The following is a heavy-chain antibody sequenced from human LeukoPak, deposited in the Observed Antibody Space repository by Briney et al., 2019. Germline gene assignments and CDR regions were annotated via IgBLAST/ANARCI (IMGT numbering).Heavy chain of an antibody. CDR2: IYTSGST. CDR1: GGSISSGSYY. CDR3: ARGYSYYHWFDP. D-gene: IGHD5-18*01. Sequence: PSETLSLTCTVSGGSISSGSYYWSWIRQPAGKGLEWIGRIYTSGSTNYNPSLKIRVTISVDTSKNQFSLKLSSVTAADTAVYYCARGYSYYHWFDPWGQGTLVTVSS. J-gene: IGHJ5*02. V-gene: IGHV4-61*02.